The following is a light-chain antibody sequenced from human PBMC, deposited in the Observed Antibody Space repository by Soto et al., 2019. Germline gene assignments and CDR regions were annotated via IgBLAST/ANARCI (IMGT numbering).Light chain of an antibody. Sequence: QSVLTQPPSASGTPGQRVTISCSGSTSNIGSNYAHWYLQLPGTAPKLLIYRNNQRPSGVADRFSGSKSGTSASLAISGLRSEDEAEYYCAAWDDSLRGVVFGGGTKLTVL. CDR1: TSNIGSNY. CDR2: RNN. CDR3: AAWDDSLRGVV. J-gene: IGLJ2*01. V-gene: IGLV1-47*01.